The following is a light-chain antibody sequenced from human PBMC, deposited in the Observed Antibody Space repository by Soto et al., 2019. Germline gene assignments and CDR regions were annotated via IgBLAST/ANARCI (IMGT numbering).Light chain of an antibody. Sequence: QSALTQPPSASGSLGQSVTISCTGTSSDVGGYNHVSWYQQHPGKAPKLLIYDVTHRPSGVPDRFSGSKSGNTASLTVSGLQAEDETDYYCSSYAGSNNLVFGTGTKLTVL. V-gene: IGLV2-8*01. CDR3: SSYAGSNNLV. CDR1: SSDVGGYNH. CDR2: DVT. J-gene: IGLJ1*01.